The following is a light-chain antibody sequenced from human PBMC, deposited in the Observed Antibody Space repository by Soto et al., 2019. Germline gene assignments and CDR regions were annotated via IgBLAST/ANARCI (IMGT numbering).Light chain of an antibody. CDR1: ALPKTY. J-gene: IGLJ1*01. CDR3: LSADSSGTPFV. Sequence: SYELTQPPSVSVSLGQMARITCSGEALPKTYAYWYQQKPVQFPVLVIDKXSERPSGIPERFSGSSSGTIVTLTISGVQAXDXXXYYCLSADSSGTPFVFGTGTKLTVL. CDR2: KXS. V-gene: IGLV3-16*01.